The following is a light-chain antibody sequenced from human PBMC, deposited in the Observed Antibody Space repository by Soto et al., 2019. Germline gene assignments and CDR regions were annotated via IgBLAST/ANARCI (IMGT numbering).Light chain of an antibody. J-gene: IGKJ1*01. Sequence: EIVMTQSPATLSVSPGEGATLSCTASQSISTNVAWYQQRPGQAPRLLIYGASTRTTGIPARFRGSGSGTEFTLTISSLQSEDFAVYYCQQYNKGPVTFGQGTKVEIK. V-gene: IGKV3-15*01. CDR2: GAS. CDR1: QSISTN. CDR3: QQYNKGPVT.